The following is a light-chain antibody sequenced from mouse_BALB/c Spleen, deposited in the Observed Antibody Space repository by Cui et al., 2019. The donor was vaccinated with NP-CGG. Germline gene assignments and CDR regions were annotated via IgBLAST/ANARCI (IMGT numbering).Light chain of an antibody. V-gene: IGLV1*01. CDR1: TGAVTTSNY. J-gene: IGLJ1*01. CDR2: GTN. Sequence: QAVGTQASALTTSPGETVTLTCRSSTGAVTTSNYANWVQEKPDHLFTGLIGGTNNRVPGVPARFSGSLIGDKAALTITGAQTEDEAIYFCALWYSNHWMFGGGTKLTVL. CDR3: ALWYSNHWM.